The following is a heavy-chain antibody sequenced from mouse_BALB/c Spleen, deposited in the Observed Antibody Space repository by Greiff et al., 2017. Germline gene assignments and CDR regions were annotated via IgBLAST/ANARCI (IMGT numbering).Heavy chain of an antibody. J-gene: IGHJ4*01. Sequence: VQRVESGPGLVAPSQSLSITCTVSGFSLTSYGVHWVRQPPGKGLEWLGVIWAGGSTNYNSALMSRLSISKDNSKSQVFLKMNSLQTDDTAMYYCAKYGNYEDYAMDYWGQGTSVTVSS. V-gene: IGHV2-9*02. CDR1: GFSLTSYG. CDR2: IWAGGST. D-gene: IGHD2-10*02. CDR3: AKYGNYEDYAMDY.